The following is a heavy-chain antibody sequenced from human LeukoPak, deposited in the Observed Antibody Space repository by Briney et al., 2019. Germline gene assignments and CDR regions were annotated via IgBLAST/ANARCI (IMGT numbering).Heavy chain of an antibody. CDR3: ARVSPMVRGATPFQY. Sequence: ASVKVSCKASGYTFTSYGTSWVRQAPGQGLEWMGWISAYNGNTNYAQKLQGRVTMTTDTSTSTAYMELRSLRSDDTAVYYCARVSPMVRGATPFQYWGQGTLVTVSS. CDR2: ISAYNGNT. D-gene: IGHD3-10*01. CDR1: GYTFTSYG. J-gene: IGHJ4*02. V-gene: IGHV1-18*01.